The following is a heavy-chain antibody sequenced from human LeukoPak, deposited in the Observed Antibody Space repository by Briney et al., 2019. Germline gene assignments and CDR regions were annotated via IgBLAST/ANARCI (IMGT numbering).Heavy chain of an antibody. CDR3: ARNYDFWSGYYTVEGDAFDI. D-gene: IGHD3-3*01. CDR1: GGSISGYY. Sequence: PSETLSLTCTVSGGSISGYYWSWIRQPPGKGLEWIGSIYHSGSTYYNPSLKSRVTISVDTSKNQFSLKLSSVTAADTAVYYCARNYDFWSGYYTVEGDAFDIWGQGTMVTVSS. CDR2: IYHSGST. J-gene: IGHJ3*02. V-gene: IGHV4-38-2*02.